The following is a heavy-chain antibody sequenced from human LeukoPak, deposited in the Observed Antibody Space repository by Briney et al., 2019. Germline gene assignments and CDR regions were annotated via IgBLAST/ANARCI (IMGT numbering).Heavy chain of an antibody. D-gene: IGHD3-10*01. V-gene: IGHV4-59*12. J-gene: IGHJ4*02. CDR2: IYYSGST. CDR3: ARDLTPNYGSGSYYAE. Sequence: SETLSLTCTVSGGSISSYYWSWIRQPPGKGLEWIGYIYYSGSTNYNPSLKSRVTISVDTSKNQFSLKLSSVTAADTAVYYCARDLTPNYGSGSYYAEWGQGTLVTISS. CDR1: GGSISSYY.